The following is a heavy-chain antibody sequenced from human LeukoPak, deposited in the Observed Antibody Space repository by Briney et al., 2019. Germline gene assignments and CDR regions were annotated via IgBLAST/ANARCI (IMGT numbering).Heavy chain of an antibody. CDR3: AKGVDSSGWYSPYFDP. J-gene: IGHJ5*02. CDR2: ISWNSGSI. Sequence: SLRLSCAASGFTFDDYAMHWVRKSPGKGLEWVGGISWNSGSIGYADSVKGRFTISRDNAKNSLYLQMNSLRAEDTALYYCAKGVDSSGWYSPYFDPRGQGTLVTVSS. D-gene: IGHD6-19*01. CDR1: GFTFDDYA. V-gene: IGHV3-9*01.